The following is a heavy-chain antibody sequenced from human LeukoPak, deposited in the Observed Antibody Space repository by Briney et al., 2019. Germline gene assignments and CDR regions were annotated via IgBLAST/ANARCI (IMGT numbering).Heavy chain of an antibody. J-gene: IGHJ4*02. D-gene: IGHD6-19*01. Sequence: XLSLTCXXSGVSISSYYWSWIRQPPGKGLEGIGYIYYRGSTNYNPSLKSRVTISVDTSKNQFSLKLSSVTAADTAVYYCASAEGSGWLYFDYWGQGTLVTVSS. CDR3: ASAEGSGWLYFDY. V-gene: IGHV4-59*01. CDR1: GVSISSYY. CDR2: IYYRGST.